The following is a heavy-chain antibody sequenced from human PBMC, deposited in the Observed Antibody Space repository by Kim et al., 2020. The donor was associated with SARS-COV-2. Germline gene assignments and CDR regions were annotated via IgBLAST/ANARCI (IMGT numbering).Heavy chain of an antibody. Sequence: ASVKVSCKASGYTFITNYMHWVRQAPGQGLEWLGVLNPNTGGTTYAQKFKGRVTMTRDTSTSTVFMELSSLRSEDTAVYYCARDLYYGTGGYSPDYWGQGTLVAVSS. CDR2: LNPNTGGT. CDR1: GYTFITNY. V-gene: IGHV1-46*01. D-gene: IGHD3-22*01. CDR3: ARDLYYGTGGYSPDY. J-gene: IGHJ4*02.